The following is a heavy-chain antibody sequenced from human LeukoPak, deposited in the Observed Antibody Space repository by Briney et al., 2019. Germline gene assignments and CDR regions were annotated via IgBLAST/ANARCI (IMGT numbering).Heavy chain of an antibody. D-gene: IGHD5-12*01. Sequence: PGGSLRLSCAASGFTVSSNYMSWVRQAPGKGLEWVSVIYSGGNTYYADSVKGRFTISRDNSKNTLYLQMNSLRAEDTAVYYCAKSRAWLQLGYFDYWGQGTLVTVSS. CDR3: AKSRAWLQLGYFDY. V-gene: IGHV3-53*01. J-gene: IGHJ4*02. CDR2: IYSGGNT. CDR1: GFTVSSNY.